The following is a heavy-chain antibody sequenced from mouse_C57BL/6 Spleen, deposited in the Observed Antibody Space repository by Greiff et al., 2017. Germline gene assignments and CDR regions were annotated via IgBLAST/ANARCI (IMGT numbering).Heavy chain of an antibody. J-gene: IGHJ2*01. Sequence: VQLQQSGPELVKPGASVTIPCKASGYTFTDYNMDWVKQSHGKSLEWIGDINPNNGGTIYNQKFKGKAILTVGKSSSTAYMGLRSLTSEDTEVYYCARLGYSGSSPYYFDYWGQGTTLTVSS. V-gene: IGHV1-18*01. CDR2: INPNNGGT. CDR1: GYTFTDYN. D-gene: IGHD1-1*01. CDR3: ARLGYSGSSPYYFDY.